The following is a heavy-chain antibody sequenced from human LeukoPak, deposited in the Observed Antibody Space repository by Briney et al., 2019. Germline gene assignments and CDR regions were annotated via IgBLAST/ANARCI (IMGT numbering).Heavy chain of an antibody. V-gene: IGHV4-34*01. D-gene: IGHD3-9*01. CDR3: ARGRRILTGYYPRNWFDP. CDR1: GGSFSGYY. CDR2: INHSGST. Sequence: PSETLSLTCAVYGGSFSGYYWSWIRQPPGKGLEWIGEINHSGSTNYNPSLKSRVTISVDTSKNQFSLKLSSVTAADTAVYYCARGRRILTGYYPRNWFDPWGQGTLVTVSS. J-gene: IGHJ5*02.